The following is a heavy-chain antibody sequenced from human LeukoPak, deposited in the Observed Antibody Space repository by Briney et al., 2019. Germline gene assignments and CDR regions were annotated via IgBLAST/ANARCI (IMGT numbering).Heavy chain of an antibody. CDR2: ISSSSSYI. J-gene: IGHJ4*02. Sequence: GGSLRLSCAASGFTFSSYSMNWVRQAPGKGLEWVSSISSSSSYIYYADSVKGRFTISRDNAKNSLYLQMNSLRAEDTAVYYCARATGIAAAAQLDFDSWGQGTLVTVSS. D-gene: IGHD6-13*01. V-gene: IGHV3-21*01. CDR1: GFTFSSYS. CDR3: ARATGIAAAAQLDFDS.